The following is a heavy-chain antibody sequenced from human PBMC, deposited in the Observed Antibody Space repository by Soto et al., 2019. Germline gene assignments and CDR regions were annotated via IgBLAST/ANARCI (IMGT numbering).Heavy chain of an antibody. J-gene: IGHJ4*02. V-gene: IGHV3-23*01. CDR1: GFTFSSYA. CDR3: ARVSIAVDWTAPFNY. CDR2: ISGSGGST. D-gene: IGHD6-19*01. Sequence: GGSLRLSCAASGFTFSSYAMSWVRQAPGKGLEWVSAISGSGGSTYYADSVKGRFTISRDNSKNTLYLQMNSLRAEDTAVYYCARVSIAVDWTAPFNYWGQGTLVTVSS.